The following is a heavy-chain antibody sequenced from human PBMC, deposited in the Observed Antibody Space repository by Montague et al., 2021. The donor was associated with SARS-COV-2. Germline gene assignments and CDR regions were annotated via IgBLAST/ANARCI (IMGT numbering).Heavy chain of an antibody. CDR1: GGSVNSTNW. J-gene: IGHJ4*02. CDR3: ARQITMVREPFDS. Sequence: SETLSLTCTVSGGSVNSTNWWSWVRQPPGKGLEWIAEVYRTGGTMFNPSFRSRVTLSIDRSKNLFSLNLNSVTVADTAVYYCARQITMVREPFDSWGQGTLVLVSS. CDR2: VYRTGGT. D-gene: IGHD3-10*01. V-gene: IGHV4-4*02.